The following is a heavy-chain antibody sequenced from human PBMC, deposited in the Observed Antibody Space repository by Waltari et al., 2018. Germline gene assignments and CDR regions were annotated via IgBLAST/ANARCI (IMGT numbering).Heavy chain of an antibody. CDR1: GASVSGGSYF. Sequence: QVQLQESGPGLVKPSQTLSLTCTVSGASVSGGSYFWNWIRQPAGKGLEWIARIYTTWLTDYNPSLQSRVTISADTSKNELSLKMSSVTAADTAVYYCARSGYDSTEGWLDPWGPGTLVTVSS. D-gene: IGHD3-22*01. CDR3: ARSGYDSTEGWLDP. J-gene: IGHJ5*02. CDR2: IYTTWLT. V-gene: IGHV4-61*02.